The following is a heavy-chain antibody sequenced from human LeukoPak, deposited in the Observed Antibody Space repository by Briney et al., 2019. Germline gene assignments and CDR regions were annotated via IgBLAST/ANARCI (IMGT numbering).Heavy chain of an antibody. D-gene: IGHD6-6*01. V-gene: IGHV1-2*02. CDR2: INPNSGGT. Sequence: GASVKVSCKAFGYTFTSNYMHWVRQAPGQGLEWMGWINPNSGGTNYAQKFQGRVTMTRDTSISTAYMELSRLRSDDTAVYYCAFEYSSSVNWFDPWGQGTLVTVSS. CDR1: GYTFTSNY. J-gene: IGHJ5*02. CDR3: AFEYSSSVNWFDP.